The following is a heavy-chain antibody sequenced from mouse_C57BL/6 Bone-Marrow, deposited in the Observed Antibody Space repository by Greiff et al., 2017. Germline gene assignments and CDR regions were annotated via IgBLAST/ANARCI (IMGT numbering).Heavy chain of an antibody. D-gene: IGHD1-1*01. CDR2: IDPENGDT. CDR3: TIALSTWFAY. Sequence: EVQLVESGAELVRPGASVKLSCTASGFNIKDDYMHWVKQRPEQGLEWIGWIDPENGDTEYASQFQGKATITADTSSNTAYLQLSSLTSEDTAVYYCTIALSTWFAYWGQGTLVTVSA. J-gene: IGHJ3*01. CDR1: GFNIKDDY. V-gene: IGHV14-4*01.